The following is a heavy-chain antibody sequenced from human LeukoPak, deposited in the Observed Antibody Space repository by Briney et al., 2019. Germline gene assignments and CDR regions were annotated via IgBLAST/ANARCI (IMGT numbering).Heavy chain of an antibody. V-gene: IGHV3-23*01. D-gene: IGHD6-13*01. Sequence: GGSLRLSCAASGFTFSSYAMSWVRQAPGKGLEWVSAISGSGGNTYYADPVKGRFTISRDNSKNTLYLQMNSLRAEDTAVYFCAKDRQGSSWQRAVDYWGQGTLVTVSS. J-gene: IGHJ4*02. CDR2: ISGSGGNT. CDR3: AKDRQGSSWQRAVDY. CDR1: GFTFSSYA.